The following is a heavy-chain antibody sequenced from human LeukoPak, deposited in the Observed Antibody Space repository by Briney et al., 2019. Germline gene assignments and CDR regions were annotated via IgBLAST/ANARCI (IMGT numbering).Heavy chain of an antibody. Sequence: GASVKVSCKASGYTFTNYDITWVRQATGQGLEWMGWMGPNSGYTGYAQKFQGRVTLTRNTSISTAYMELSGLRSEDTAVYYCARGLNNVFDWGQGTLVTVSS. J-gene: IGHJ4*02. D-gene: IGHD1/OR15-1a*01. CDR3: ARGLNNVFD. CDR1: GYTFTNYD. CDR2: MGPNSGYT. V-gene: IGHV1-8*01.